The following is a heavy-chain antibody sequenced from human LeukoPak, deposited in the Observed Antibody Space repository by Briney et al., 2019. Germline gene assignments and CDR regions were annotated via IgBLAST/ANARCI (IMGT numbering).Heavy chain of an antibody. D-gene: IGHD3-10*01. Sequence: SETLSLTCTVSGGSISSSSYYWGWIRQPPGKGLEWIGSIYYSGSTYYNPSLKSRVTISVDTSKNQFSLKLSSVTAADTAVYYCARHQGGSGPTLPFDYWGQGTLVTVSS. CDR1: GGSISSSSYY. CDR2: IYYSGST. CDR3: ARHQGGSGPTLPFDY. J-gene: IGHJ4*02. V-gene: IGHV4-39*01.